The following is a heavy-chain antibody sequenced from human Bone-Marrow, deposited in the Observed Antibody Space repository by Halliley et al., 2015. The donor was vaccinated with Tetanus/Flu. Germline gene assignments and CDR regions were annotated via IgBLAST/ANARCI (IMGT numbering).Heavy chain of an antibody. V-gene: IGHV3-53*04. Sequence: EWVSLIYSAGGTYYADSVKGRFTISRRDSKNTLYLQMNSLRAEDTAVYYCARGDYDSSGYYDYWGQGTLVSVSS. D-gene: IGHD3-22*01. CDR2: IYSAGGT. CDR3: ARGDYDSSGYYDY. J-gene: IGHJ4*02.